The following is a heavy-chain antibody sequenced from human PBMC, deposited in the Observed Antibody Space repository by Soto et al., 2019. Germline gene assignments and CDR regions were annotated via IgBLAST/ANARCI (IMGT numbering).Heavy chain of an antibody. D-gene: IGHD6-13*01. CDR3: ARVIAAHFDAFDI. CDR2: INAGNGNT. Sequence: ASVKGSCKAAGYTLTSYAMHWVRQAPGQRLEWMGWINAGNGNTKYSQKFQGRVTITRDTSASTAYMELSSLRSEDTAVYYCARVIAAHFDAFDIWGQGTTVTVS. V-gene: IGHV1-3*01. CDR1: GYTLTSYA. J-gene: IGHJ3*02.